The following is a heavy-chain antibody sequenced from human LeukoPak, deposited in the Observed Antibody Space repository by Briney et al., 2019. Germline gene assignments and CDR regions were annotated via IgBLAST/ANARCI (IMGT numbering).Heavy chain of an antibody. Sequence: GGSLRLSCAASGFTFSDYYMSWIRQAPGKGLEWVPYISSSGSTIYYADSVKGRFTISRDNARNSLYLQMDNLTAEDTAVYYCARAPLEIVAIDYWGQGTLVTVSS. J-gene: IGHJ4*02. CDR3: ARAPLEIVAIDY. V-gene: IGHV3-11*04. CDR2: ISSSGSTI. D-gene: IGHD5-12*01. CDR1: GFTFSDYY.